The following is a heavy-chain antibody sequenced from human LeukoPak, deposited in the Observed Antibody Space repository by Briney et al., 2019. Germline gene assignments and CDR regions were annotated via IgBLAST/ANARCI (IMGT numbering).Heavy chain of an antibody. J-gene: IGHJ4*02. D-gene: IGHD3-22*01. CDR2: IYYSGSI. V-gene: IGHV4-4*02. CDR3: ARENPSGYYNRPIDY. CDR1: GGSISSSNW. Sequence: SETLSLTCVVSGGSISSSNWWSWVRQPPGKGLEWIGDIYYSGSIKYNPSLKSRVTMSVDTSKNQFSLKLSSVTAADTAIYYCARENPSGYYNRPIDYWGQGTLVTVSS.